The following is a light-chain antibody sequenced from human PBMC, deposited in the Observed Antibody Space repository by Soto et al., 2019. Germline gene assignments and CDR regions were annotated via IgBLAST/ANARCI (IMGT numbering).Light chain of an antibody. Sequence: QSALTQPPSVSGSPGQSVTISCTGTKEVATYNRVTWYQQTPGTSPKLLIYDVTKRASGISDRFSGSKSGNTASLTISGLHTDDEGDYYCGLYTIAETVVLGGGTKGTVL. CDR1: KEVATYNR. CDR2: DVT. V-gene: IGLV2-18*01. J-gene: IGLJ2*01. CDR3: GLYTIAETVV.